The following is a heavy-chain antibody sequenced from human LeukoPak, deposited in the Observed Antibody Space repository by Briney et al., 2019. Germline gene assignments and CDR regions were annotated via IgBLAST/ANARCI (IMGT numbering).Heavy chain of an antibody. CDR2: ISGSGGST. CDR3: ASGGLYNWFDP. J-gene: IGHJ5*02. V-gene: IGHV3-23*01. D-gene: IGHD2/OR15-2a*01. CDR1: GFAFSSYA. Sequence: GGSLRLSCAASGFAFSSYAMSWVRQAPGKGLEWVSAISGSGGSTYYADSVKGRFTISRDNSKNTLYLQMNSLRAEDTAVYYCASGGLYNWFDPWGQGTLVTVSS.